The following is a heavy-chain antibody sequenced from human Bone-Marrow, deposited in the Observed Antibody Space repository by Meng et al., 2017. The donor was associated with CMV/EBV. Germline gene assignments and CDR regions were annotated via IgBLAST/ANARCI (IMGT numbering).Heavy chain of an antibody. CDR1: GYTFHSYY. J-gene: IGHJ4*02. CDR3: ARDLDGGEMATAVGADY. V-gene: IGHV1-46*02. Sequence: ASVKVSCKASGYTFHSYYIHWVRQAPGQGLEWMGIINPSGGTTSYAQKFEGRITMTRDTSSSTAYMEVSRLRSDDTAVYYCARDLDGGEMATAVGADYWGQGTLVTVSS. D-gene: IGHD5-24*01. CDR2: INPSGGTT.